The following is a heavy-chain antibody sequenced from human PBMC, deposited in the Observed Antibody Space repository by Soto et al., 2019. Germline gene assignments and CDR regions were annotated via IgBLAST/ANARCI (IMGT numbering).Heavy chain of an antibody. Sequence: SETLSLTCAVYGGSFSGYYWSWIRQPPGKGLEWIGEINHSGSTNYNPSLKSRVTISVDTSKNQFSLKLSSVTAADTAVYYCARERLVTIFGVVIRYYYYGMDVWGQGTTVTVS. D-gene: IGHD3-3*01. V-gene: IGHV4-34*01. J-gene: IGHJ6*02. CDR2: INHSGST. CDR3: ARERLVTIFGVVIRYYYYGMDV. CDR1: GGSFSGYY.